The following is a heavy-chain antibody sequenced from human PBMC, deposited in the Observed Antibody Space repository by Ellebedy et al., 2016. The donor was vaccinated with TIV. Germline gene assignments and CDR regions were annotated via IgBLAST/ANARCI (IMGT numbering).Heavy chain of an antibody. D-gene: IGHD3-9*01. CDR3: ARDSWDYAILTGYSPHHYYGMDV. J-gene: IGHJ6*02. Sequence: AASVKVSCKTSGYTFAGYYIHWVRQAPGQGLEWMGWINPNSGGTNYAQKFQGRVTLTRDTSISTAYMELRRLRSDDTAVYYCARDSWDYAILTGYSPHHYYGMDVWGQGTTVTVSS. CDR1: GYTFAGYY. V-gene: IGHV1-2*02. CDR2: INPNSGGT.